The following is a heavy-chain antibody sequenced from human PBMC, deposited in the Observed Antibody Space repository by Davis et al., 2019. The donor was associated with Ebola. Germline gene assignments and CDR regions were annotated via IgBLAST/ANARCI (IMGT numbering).Heavy chain of an antibody. D-gene: IGHD2-2*01. J-gene: IGHJ3*02. Sequence: PGGSLRLSCAASGFTFSSYSMNWVRQAPGKGLEWVSYISSSSSTIYYADSVKGRFTISRDNAKNSLYLQMNSLRDEDTAVYYCARPRAGIVVVPAADDAFDIWGQGTMVTVSS. V-gene: IGHV3-48*02. CDR3: ARPRAGIVVVPAADDAFDI. CDR1: GFTFSSYS. CDR2: ISSSSSTI.